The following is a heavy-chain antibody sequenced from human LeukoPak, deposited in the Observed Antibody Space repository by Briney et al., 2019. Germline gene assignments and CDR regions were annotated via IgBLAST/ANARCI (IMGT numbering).Heavy chain of an antibody. Sequence: SETLSLTCTVSGGSINSYYWSWIRQSPGEGLEWIGYISYSGSTNYNPSLKSRVTLLVDTSKNQFSLRLTSVTAADTAVYFCARQKPSTFRQYGRGRPLDSWGQGTLVTVSS. D-gene: IGHD2-15*01. CDR1: GGSINSYY. CDR3: ARQKPSTFRQYGRGRPLDS. V-gene: IGHV4-59*08. J-gene: IGHJ4*02. CDR2: ISYSGST.